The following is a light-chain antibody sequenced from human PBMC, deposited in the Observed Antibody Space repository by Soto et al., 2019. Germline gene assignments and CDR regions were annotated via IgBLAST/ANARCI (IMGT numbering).Light chain of an antibody. V-gene: IGLV2-18*02. CDR2: EVS. J-gene: IGLJ1*01. CDR3: SSYTSSSTPYV. Sequence: QSALTQPPSVSGSPGQSVTISCTGTSSDVGSYNRVSWYQQPPGTAPKLMIYEVSNRPSGVSNRFSGSKSGNTASLTISGLQAEDEADYYCSSYTSSSTPYVFGTGTKLTVL. CDR1: SSDVGSYNR.